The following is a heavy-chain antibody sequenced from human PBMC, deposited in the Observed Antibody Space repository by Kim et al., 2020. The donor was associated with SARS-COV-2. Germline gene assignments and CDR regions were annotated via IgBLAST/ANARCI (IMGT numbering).Heavy chain of an antibody. D-gene: IGHD3-22*01. CDR3: ARASSGYIHYFDY. J-gene: IGHJ4*02. CDR1: GGSISSYY. V-gene: IGHV4-59*01. CDR2: IYYSGST. Sequence: SETLSLTCTVSGGSISSYYWSWIRQPPGKGLEWIGYIYYSGSTNYNPSLKSRVTISVDTSKNQFSLKLSSVTAADTAVYYCARASSGYIHYFDYWGQGTLVTVSS.